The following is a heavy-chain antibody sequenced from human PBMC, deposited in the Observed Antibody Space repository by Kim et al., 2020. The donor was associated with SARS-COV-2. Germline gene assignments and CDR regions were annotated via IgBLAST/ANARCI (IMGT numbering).Heavy chain of an antibody. J-gene: IGHJ6*03. Sequence: GGSLRLSCAASGFTFSSYAMHWVRQAPGKGREYVSAISSNGGSTYYANSVKGRFTISRDNSKNTLYLQMGSLRAEDMAVYYCARWQRVYYDSLTGYYGPYDYYDMDVWGKGTTVTVS. D-gene: IGHD3-9*01. CDR3: ARWQRVYYDSLTGYYGPYDYYDMDV. CDR1: GFTFSSYA. V-gene: IGHV3-64*01. CDR2: ISSNGGST.